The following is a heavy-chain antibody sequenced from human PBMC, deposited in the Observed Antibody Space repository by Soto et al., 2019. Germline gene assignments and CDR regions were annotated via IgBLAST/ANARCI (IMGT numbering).Heavy chain of an antibody. J-gene: IGHJ6*02. CDR3: ARDDVYYDFWGGHSGMGV. D-gene: IGHD3-3*01. CDR2: ISYDGSNK. CDR1: GFTFSSYA. Sequence: QVQLVESGGGVVQPGRSLRLSCAASGFTFSSYAMHWVRQAPGKGLEWVAVISYDGSNKYYADSVKGRFTISRDNSKNPLYLHMNSLRAEDTAVYYCARDDVYYDFWGGHSGMGVWGQGTTVTVSS. V-gene: IGHV3-30-3*01.